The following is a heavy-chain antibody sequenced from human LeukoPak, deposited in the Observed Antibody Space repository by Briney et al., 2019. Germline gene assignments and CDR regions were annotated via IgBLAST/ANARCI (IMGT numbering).Heavy chain of an antibody. CDR3: ARGPWIQLWSPIDY. V-gene: IGHV3-64*01. CDR1: GFTFSSYA. J-gene: IGHJ4*02. Sequence: GGSLTLPCAASGFTFSSYAMHWVRQAPGKGLEYVSGISSNGGSTFYANSVKGIFTISRDNSKNTLYLQMGSLRPEDMAVYYCARGPWIQLWSPIDYWGQGTLVTVSS. D-gene: IGHD5-18*01. CDR2: ISSNGGST.